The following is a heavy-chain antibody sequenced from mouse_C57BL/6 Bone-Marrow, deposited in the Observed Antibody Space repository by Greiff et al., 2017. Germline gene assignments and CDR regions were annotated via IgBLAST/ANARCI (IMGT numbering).Heavy chain of an antibody. CDR1: GFNIKNTY. V-gene: IGHV14-3*01. CDR2: IDPANGNT. Sequence: EVKLVESVAELVRPGASVKLSCTASGFNIKNTYMHWVKQRPEQGLEWIGRIDPANGNTKYAPKFQGKATITADTSSNTAYLQLSSLTSEDTAIYYCARSGFYSNSHFDYWGQGTTLTVSS. D-gene: IGHD2-5*01. CDR3: ARSGFYSNSHFDY. J-gene: IGHJ2*01.